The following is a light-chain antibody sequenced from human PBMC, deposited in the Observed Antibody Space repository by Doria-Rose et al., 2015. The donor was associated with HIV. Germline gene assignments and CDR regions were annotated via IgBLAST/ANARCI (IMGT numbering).Light chain of an antibody. J-gene: IGKJ1*01. CDR3: QESDDILAWT. V-gene: IGKV1-39*01. Sequence: TQPPSTLSASVGDRVTITCRASQNINNFLNWYQQRPGKAPRLLIYLASNLQSGVPARFSGRGSGTDFTRTISGLQPEDFATYDCQESDDILAWTFGPGTKV. CDR2: LAS. CDR1: QNINNF.